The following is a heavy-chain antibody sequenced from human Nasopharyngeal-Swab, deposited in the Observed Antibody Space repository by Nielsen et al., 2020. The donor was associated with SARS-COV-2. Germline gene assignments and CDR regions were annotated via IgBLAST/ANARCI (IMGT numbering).Heavy chain of an antibody. V-gene: IGHV1-18*01. CDR3: ARAMTMVVTIPAY. D-gene: IGHD4/OR15-4a*01. Sequence: WVRQAPGQGLEWMGWIGAYNGNTNYAQKLQGRVTMTTDTSTSTACMELRSPRSDDTAVYYCARAMTMVVTIPAYWGQGTLVTVSS. CDR2: IGAYNGNT. J-gene: IGHJ4*02.